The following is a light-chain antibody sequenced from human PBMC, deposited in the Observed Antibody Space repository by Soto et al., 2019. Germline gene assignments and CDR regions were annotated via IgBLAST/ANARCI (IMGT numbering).Light chain of an antibody. CDR1: QGISNS. Sequence: DIQMTQSPSSLSASVGDTVTITCRASQGISNSLAWYQQKPGKVPDLLIYAASTLQSGVPSHFSGSGSGTDFTLTISRLEPEDFALYYCQQYGSSAPITFGQGTRLEIK. CDR3: QQYGSSAPIT. J-gene: IGKJ5*01. V-gene: IGKV1-27*01. CDR2: AAS.